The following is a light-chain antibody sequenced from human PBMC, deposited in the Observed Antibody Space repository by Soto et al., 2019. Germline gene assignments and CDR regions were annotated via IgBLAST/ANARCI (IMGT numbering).Light chain of an antibody. J-gene: IGLJ1*01. CDR2: EVS. CDR1: SSDVGAYPY. V-gene: IGLV2-14*01. Sequence: QSALTQPASVSGSPGQSITISCTGTSSDVGAYPYVSCYQQHPGEAPKLMIYEVSNRPSGVSDRFSGSKSGNTASLTISGLQAEDEADYYCSSHTSSSTIYVFGTGTKLTVL. CDR3: SSHTSSSTIYV.